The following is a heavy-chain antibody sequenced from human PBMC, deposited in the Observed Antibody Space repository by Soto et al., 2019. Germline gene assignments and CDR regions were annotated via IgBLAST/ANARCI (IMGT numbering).Heavy chain of an antibody. CDR3: ARSRDGYNFVGEW. D-gene: IGHD5-12*01. J-gene: IGHJ4*02. Sequence: EVQLVESGGGLVQPGGSLRLSCAASGFTLSSYWMHWVRQAPGKGLVWVSRINIDGSSTSYADSVKGRFTISRDNAKHTLYLQVNSLRAEDTAVYYCARSRDGYNFVGEWWGQGTLVTVSS. CDR1: GFTLSSYW. CDR2: INIDGSST. V-gene: IGHV3-74*01.